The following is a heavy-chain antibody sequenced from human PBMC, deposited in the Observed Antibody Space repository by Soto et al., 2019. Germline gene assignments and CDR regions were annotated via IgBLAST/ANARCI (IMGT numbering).Heavy chain of an antibody. CDR2: INAGNGNT. CDR1: GYTFTSYA. Sequence: QVQLVQSGAEEKEPGASVKVSCKASGYTFTSYAMHWVRQAPGQRLEWMGWINAGNGNTKYSQKFQGRVTLTRDTSASTAYMELSRLRSEDTAVYYCAAGGGYTYGRGMDAWGQGTTVTVSS. D-gene: IGHD5-18*01. CDR3: AAGGGYTYGRGMDA. V-gene: IGHV1-3*05. J-gene: IGHJ6*02.